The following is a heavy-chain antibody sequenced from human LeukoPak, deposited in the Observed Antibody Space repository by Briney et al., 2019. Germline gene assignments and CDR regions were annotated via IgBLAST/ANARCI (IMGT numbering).Heavy chain of an antibody. CDR3: GTGPRNDGEDD. D-gene: IGHD1-1*01. V-gene: IGHV3-74*01. J-gene: IGHJ4*02. CDR1: GFTFSSYW. CDR2: INTDGSST. Sequence: GGSLRLSCAASGFTFSSYWMHWARQAPGKGLVWVSRINTDGSSTNYADSVKGRFTISRDNAKDTLYLQMNSLRAEDSAVYYCGTGPRNDGEDDWGQGTLVTVSS.